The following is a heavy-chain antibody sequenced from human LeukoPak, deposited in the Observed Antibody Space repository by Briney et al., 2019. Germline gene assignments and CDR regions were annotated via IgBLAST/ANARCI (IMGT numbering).Heavy chain of an antibody. CDR1: GGSISSYY. D-gene: IGHD6-19*01. V-gene: IGHV4-59*08. CDR3: ARPHSSGWYGAFDY. J-gene: IGHJ4*02. Sequence: SETLSLTCTVSGGSISSYYWSWIRQPPGKGLEWIGYIYYSGSTNYNPSLKSRVTTSVDTPKNQFSLKLSSVTAADTAVYYCARPHSSGWYGAFDYWGQGTLVTVSS. CDR2: IYYSGST.